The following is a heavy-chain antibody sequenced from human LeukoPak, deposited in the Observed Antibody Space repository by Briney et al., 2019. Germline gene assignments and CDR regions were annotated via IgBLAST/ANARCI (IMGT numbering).Heavy chain of an antibody. CDR1: GFTFSSWA. Sequence: GGSLRLSCAASGFTFSSWAMHWVRQAPGKGLEWVAFIRYDGSNKYYADSVKGRFTISRDNSKNTLYLQMNSLRAEDTAVYYCAKDRGFGYQLLYFDYWGQGTLVTVSS. D-gene: IGHD2-2*01. CDR2: IRYDGSNK. J-gene: IGHJ4*02. V-gene: IGHV3-30*02. CDR3: AKDRGFGYQLLYFDY.